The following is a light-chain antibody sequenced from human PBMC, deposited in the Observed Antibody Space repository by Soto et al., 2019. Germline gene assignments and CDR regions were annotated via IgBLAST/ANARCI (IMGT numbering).Light chain of an antibody. CDR3: QQYGSSPIT. CDR2: GAS. V-gene: IGKV3-20*01. Sequence: EIVLTQSPGTLSLSPGERATLSCRASQSVSSSYLAWYQQQPGQAPRLLIYGASSRATGIPDRFSGSGSGPAFTLTISRLAPEDFAVYYCQQYGSSPITFGQGTRLEI. CDR1: QSVSSSY. J-gene: IGKJ5*01.